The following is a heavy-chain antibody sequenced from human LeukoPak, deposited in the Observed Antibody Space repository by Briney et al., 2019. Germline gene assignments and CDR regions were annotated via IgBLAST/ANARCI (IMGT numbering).Heavy chain of an antibody. CDR1: GFTFSSYA. CDR2: ISGSGGST. V-gene: IGHV3-23*01. CDR3: AKKYSGSLGYYFDY. D-gene: IGHD6-13*01. J-gene: IGHJ4*02. Sequence: PGGSLRLSCAASGFTFSSYAMSWVRQAPGKGLEWVSTISGSGGSTYYADSVKGRFTISRDNSKNTLYLQMNSLRAEDTAVYYCAKKYSGSLGYYFDYWGQGTLVTVSS.